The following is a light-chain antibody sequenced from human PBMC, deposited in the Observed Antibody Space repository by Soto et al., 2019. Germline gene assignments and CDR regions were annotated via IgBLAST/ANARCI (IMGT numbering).Light chain of an antibody. CDR1: ISDIGGYEY. Sequence: QSVLTQPASVSGSPGQSITISCTGTISDIGGYEYVSWYQQHPGKAPRLMIYEVTYRPSGVSNRFSGSKSGSTASLTISGLQAEDEDDYYCSSYTDSSTLGLYVFGTGTKVTVL. V-gene: IGLV2-14*01. J-gene: IGLJ1*01. CDR2: EVT. CDR3: SSYTDSSTLGLYV.